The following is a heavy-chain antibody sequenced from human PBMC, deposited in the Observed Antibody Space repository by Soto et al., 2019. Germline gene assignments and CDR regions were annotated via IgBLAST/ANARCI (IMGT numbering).Heavy chain of an antibody. J-gene: IGHJ4*02. V-gene: IGHV1-69*01. CDR1: GGTFSSYA. CDR2: IIPIFGTA. Sequence: QVQLVQSGAEVKKPGSSVKVSCKASGGTFSSYAISWVRQAPGQGLEWMGGIIPIFGTANYAQQFQGRVTITADESTSTAYMELSSLRSEDTDVYYCARDSHSSGWFYRFDYWGQGTLVTVSS. CDR3: ARDSHSSGWFYRFDY. D-gene: IGHD6-19*01.